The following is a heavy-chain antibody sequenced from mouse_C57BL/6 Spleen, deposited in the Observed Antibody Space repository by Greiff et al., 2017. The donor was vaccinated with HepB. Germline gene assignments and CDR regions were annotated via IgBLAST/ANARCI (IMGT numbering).Heavy chain of an antibody. CDR1: GYAFSSSW. CDR2: IYPGDGDT. Sequence: QVQLQQSGPELVKPGASVKISCKASGYAFSSSWMNWVKQRPGKGLEWIGRIYPGDGDTNYNGKFKGKATLTADKSSSTAYMQLSSLTSEDSAVYFCARSEVRDYAIDYWGQGTSVTVSS. V-gene: IGHV1-82*01. J-gene: IGHJ4*01. CDR3: ARSEVRDYAIDY.